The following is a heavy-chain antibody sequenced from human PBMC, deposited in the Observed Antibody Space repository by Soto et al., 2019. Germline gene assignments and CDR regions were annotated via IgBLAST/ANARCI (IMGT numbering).Heavy chain of an antibody. CDR3: ARLASGYSYGYWGGRTDS. D-gene: IGHD5-18*01. J-gene: IGHJ4*02. Sequence: SETLSLTCTVSGGSISSGGYYWSWIRQHPGKGLEWIGYIYYSGSTYYNPSLKSRVTISVDTSKNQFSLKLSSVTAADTAVYYCARLASGYSYGYWGGRTDSWGQGTLVTVSS. V-gene: IGHV4-31*03. CDR2: IYYSGST. CDR1: GGSISSGGYY.